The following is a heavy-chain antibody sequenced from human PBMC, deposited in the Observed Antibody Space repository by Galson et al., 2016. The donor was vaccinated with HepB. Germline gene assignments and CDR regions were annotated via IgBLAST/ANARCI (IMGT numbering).Heavy chain of an antibody. J-gene: IGHJ6*02. V-gene: IGHV3-33*01. CDR2: IWYDGSNK. Sequence: SLRLSCAASGFTFSSYGMHWVRQAPGKGLEWVAVIWYDGSNKYYADSVKGRFTISRDNSKNTLYLQMNSLRAEDTAGYYCARDLSYYYGMDVWGQGTTVTVSS. CDR1: GFTFSSYG. CDR3: ARDLSYYYGMDV.